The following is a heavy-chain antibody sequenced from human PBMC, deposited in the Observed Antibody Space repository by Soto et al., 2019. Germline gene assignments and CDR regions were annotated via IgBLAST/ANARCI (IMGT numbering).Heavy chain of an antibody. CDR1: GFTFSRYV. CDR3: AKSDPSNYYDFDY. D-gene: IGHD3-22*01. J-gene: IGHJ4*02. Sequence: GSLRLSCAASGFTFSRYVMHWVRQAPGKGLEWVAVIWCGGSSKYYADSVKGRFTISRDNSKNTLYLQMNSLRAEDTAVYYCAKSDPSNYYDFDYWGQGTLVTVSS. V-gene: IGHV3-33*06. CDR2: IWCGGSSK.